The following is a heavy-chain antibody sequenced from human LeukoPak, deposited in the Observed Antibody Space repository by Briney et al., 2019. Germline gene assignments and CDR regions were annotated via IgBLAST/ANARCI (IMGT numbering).Heavy chain of an antibody. J-gene: IGHJ4*02. Sequence: PGGSLRLSCAASGFTFSTCAMSGVRQAPGKGLEWVSTISGGGRSTDYADSVKGHFTISRDNSKNTLYLQMNSLRAEDTAVYYCARERYFDYWGQGTLVTVSS. V-gene: IGHV3-23*01. CDR1: GFTFSTCA. CDR2: ISGGGRST. CDR3: ARERYFDY.